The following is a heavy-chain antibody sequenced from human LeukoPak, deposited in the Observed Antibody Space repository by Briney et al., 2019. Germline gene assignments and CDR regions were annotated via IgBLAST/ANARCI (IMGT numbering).Heavy chain of an antibody. CDR2: MNPNSGNT. V-gene: IGHV1-8*03. Sequence: ASVKVSRKASGYTFTSYDINWVRQATGQGLEWMGWMNPNSGNTGYAQKFQGRVTITRNTSISTAYMELSSLRSEDTAVYYCAIGYSGYDYYNYWGQGTLVTVSS. J-gene: IGHJ4*02. CDR1: GYTFTSYD. D-gene: IGHD5-12*01. CDR3: AIGYSGYDYYNY.